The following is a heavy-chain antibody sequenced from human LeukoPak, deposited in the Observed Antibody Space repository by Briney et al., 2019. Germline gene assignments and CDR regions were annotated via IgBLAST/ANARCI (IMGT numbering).Heavy chain of an antibody. D-gene: IGHD3-10*01. CDR3: VKLAAPGAIWYFDL. CDR2: ISSNGGST. Sequence: PGGSLRLSCAASGFTFSSYAMSWVRQAPGKGLKDVSAISSNGGSTYYADSVKGRFTISRDNSKNTLCLQMSSLRTEDTAMYFCVKLAAPGAIWYFDLWGRGTLVTVSS. CDR1: GFTFSSYA. J-gene: IGHJ2*01. V-gene: IGHV3-64D*09.